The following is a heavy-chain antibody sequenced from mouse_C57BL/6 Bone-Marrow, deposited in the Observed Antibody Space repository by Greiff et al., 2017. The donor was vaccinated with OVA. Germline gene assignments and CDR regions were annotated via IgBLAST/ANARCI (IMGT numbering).Heavy chain of an antibody. Sequence: VQLKESGPELVKPGASVKISCKASGYSFTDYNMNWVKQSNGKSLEWIGVINPNYGTTSYNQKFKGKATLTVDQSSSTAYMQLNSLTSEDSAVYYCARNHYGRVAWFAYWGQGTLVTVSA. CDR2: INPNYGTT. V-gene: IGHV1-39*01. CDR1: GYSFTDYN. D-gene: IGHD1-1*01. J-gene: IGHJ3*01. CDR3: ARNHYGRVAWFAY.